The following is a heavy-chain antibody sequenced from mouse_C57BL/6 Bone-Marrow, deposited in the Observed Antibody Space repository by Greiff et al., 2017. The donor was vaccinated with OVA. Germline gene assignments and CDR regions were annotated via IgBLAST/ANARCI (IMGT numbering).Heavy chain of an antibody. CDR1: GYTFTSYW. D-gene: IGHD2-1*01. CDR2: IYPGSGST. V-gene: IGHV1-55*01. CDR3: ARNYDNYLCAMDY. J-gene: IGHJ4*01. Sequence: QVQLQQPGAELVKPGASVKMSCKASGYTFTSYWITWVKQRPGQGLEWIGDIYPGSGSTNYNEKFKSKATLTVDTSSSTAYMQLSSLTSEDSAVYDCARNYDNYLCAMDYWGQGTSVTVSS.